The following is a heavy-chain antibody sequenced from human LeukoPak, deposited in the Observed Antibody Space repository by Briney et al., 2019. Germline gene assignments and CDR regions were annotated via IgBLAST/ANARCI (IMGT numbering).Heavy chain of an antibody. J-gene: IGHJ4*02. CDR1: GFTVSSNY. D-gene: IGHD5-18*01. V-gene: IGHV3-66*01. CDR3: ASASGYSYGTRGVGY. Sequence: TGGSLRLSCAASGFTVSSNYMSWVRQAPGKGLEWVSVIYSGGSTYYADSVKGRFTISRDNSKNTLYLQMNSLRAEDTAVYYCASASGYSYGTRGVGYWGQGTLVTVSS. CDR2: IYSGGST.